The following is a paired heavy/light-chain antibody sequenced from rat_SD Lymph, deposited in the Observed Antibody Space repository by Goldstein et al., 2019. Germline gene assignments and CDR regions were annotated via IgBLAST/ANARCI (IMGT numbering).Heavy chain of an antibody. CDR1: GFSLTSNS. CDR3: TSLYYYSSYIYDWFAY. CDR2: IWSGGST. Sequence: QVQLKESGPGLVQPSQTLSLTCTVSGFSLTSNSVHWVRQPPGKGLEWVGAIWSGGSTDYNSALKSRLSISRDTSKSQVFLKMNSLQTEDTAIYFCTSLYYYSSYIYDWFAYWGQGTLVTVSS. J-gene: IGHJ3*01. V-gene: IGHV2-1*01. D-gene: IGHD1-2*01.
Light chain of an antibody. CDR1: ESVSTR. Sequence: DTVLTQSPALAVSPGERVTISCRASESVSTRMHWYQQKPGQQPKLLIYGASNLESGVPARFSGSGSGTDFTLTIDPVEANDTATYFCQQSWNDPYTFGAGTKLELK. V-gene: IGKV3S10*01. J-gene: IGKJ2-3*01. CDR3: QQSWNDPYT. CDR2: GAS.